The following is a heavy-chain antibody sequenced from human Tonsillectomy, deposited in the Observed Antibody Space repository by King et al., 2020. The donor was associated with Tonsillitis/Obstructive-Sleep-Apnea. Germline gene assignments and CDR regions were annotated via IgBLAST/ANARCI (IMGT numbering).Heavy chain of an antibody. D-gene: IGHD4-17*01. CDR3: ARVYGDYVRYYFDY. Sequence: VQLQQWGAGLLKPSETLSLTCAVYGGSFSGYYWSWIRQPPGKGLEWIGEINHSGSTNYNPSLKSRLIISVDTSKNQFSLKLGSVTAADTAVYYCARVYGDYVRYYFDYWGQGTLVTVSS. CDR2: INHSGST. J-gene: IGHJ4*02. V-gene: IGHV4-34*01. CDR1: GGSFSGYY.